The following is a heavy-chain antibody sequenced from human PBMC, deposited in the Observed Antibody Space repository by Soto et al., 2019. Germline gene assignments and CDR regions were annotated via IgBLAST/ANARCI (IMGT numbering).Heavy chain of an antibody. Sequence: GGSLRLSCAASEFTFSSYSMNWVRQAPGKGLEWVSSISSSSSYIYYADSVKGRFTISRDNAKNSLYLQMNSLRAEDTAVYYCARGFNNDYIWGSFAYYFDYWGQGTLVTVSS. CDR1: EFTFSSYS. J-gene: IGHJ4*02. V-gene: IGHV3-21*01. CDR3: ARGFNNDYIWGSFAYYFDY. D-gene: IGHD3-16*01. CDR2: ISSSSSYI.